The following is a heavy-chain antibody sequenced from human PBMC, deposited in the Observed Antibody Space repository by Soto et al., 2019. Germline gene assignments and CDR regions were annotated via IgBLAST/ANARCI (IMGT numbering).Heavy chain of an antibody. D-gene: IGHD6-13*01. CDR3: ARGHGSSSWYHY. J-gene: IGHJ4*02. CDR1: GGSFSGYY. Sequence: SETLSLTCAVYGGSFSGYYWSWIRQPPGKGLEWIGEINHSGSTNYNPSLKSRVTISVDTSKNQFSLKLSSVTAADTAVYYCARGHGSSSWYHYWGQGTLVTVSS. V-gene: IGHV4-34*01. CDR2: INHSGST.